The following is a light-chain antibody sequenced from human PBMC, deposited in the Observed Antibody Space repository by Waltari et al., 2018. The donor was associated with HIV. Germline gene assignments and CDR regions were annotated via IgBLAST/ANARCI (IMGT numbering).Light chain of an antibody. J-gene: IGKJ3*01. CDR2: WAS. CDR1: QSILDSSNNNNY. V-gene: IGKV4-1*01. CDR3: QQYYSNLPT. Sequence: DIVMTQSPDSLAVSLGERATINCKSSQSILDSSNNNNYLAWFQQKPGQPPKLLIYWASTRESVVPDRFSGSGAGADFTLTISGLKAEDVAVYYCQQYYSNLPTFGPGAKVDIK.